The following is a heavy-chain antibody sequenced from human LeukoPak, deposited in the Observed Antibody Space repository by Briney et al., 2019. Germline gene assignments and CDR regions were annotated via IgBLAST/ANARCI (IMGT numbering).Heavy chain of an antibody. J-gene: IGHJ6*02. V-gene: IGHV1-2*02. CDR1: GYTFSGYY. CDR2: INPNTGGT. Sequence: ASVKVSCKASGYTFSGYYIHWVRQALGQGLEWMAWINPNTGGTNYAQKFQGRVTMTRDTSNSTAYMELSRLRSDDTAVYYCALVYCDILTGNYYYYGMDVWGQGTTVTVSS. D-gene: IGHD3-9*01. CDR3: ALVYCDILTGNYYYYGMDV.